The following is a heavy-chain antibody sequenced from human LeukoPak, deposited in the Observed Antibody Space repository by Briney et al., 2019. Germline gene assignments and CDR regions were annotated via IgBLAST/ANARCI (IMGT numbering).Heavy chain of an antibody. J-gene: IGHJ4*02. CDR2: IYYSGST. Sequence: SETLSLTCTVSGGSISSSSYYWGWIRQPPGKGLEWIGSIYYSGSTYYNPSLKSRVTISVDTSKDQFSMKLSSVTAADTAVYYCARVSSSWTYYFDYWGQGTLVTVSS. CDR1: GGSISSSSYY. CDR3: ARVSSSWTYYFDY. V-gene: IGHV4-39*07. D-gene: IGHD6-13*01.